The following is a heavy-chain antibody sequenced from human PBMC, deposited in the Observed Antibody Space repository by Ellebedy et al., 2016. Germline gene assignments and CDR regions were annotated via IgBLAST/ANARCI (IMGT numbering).Heavy chain of an antibody. CDR3: AKHETDGDYYFDL. V-gene: IGHV3-23*01. CDR1: GFTFKTYA. J-gene: IGHJ2*01. D-gene: IGHD2-21*01. Sequence: GESLKISXAASGFTFKTYAMSWVRQAPGEGLEWVSTLSGSGPKTYYADSVQGRFTNSRDNSKSTLYLQMNSLRAEDTAVYYCAKHETDGDYYFDLWGRGTLVTVSS. CDR2: LSGSGPKT.